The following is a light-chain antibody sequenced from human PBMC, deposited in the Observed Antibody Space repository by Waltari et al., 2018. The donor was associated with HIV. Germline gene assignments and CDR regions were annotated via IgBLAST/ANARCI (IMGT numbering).Light chain of an antibody. J-gene: IGLJ3*02. V-gene: IGLV3-25*03. CDR2: KDD. CDR1: ALPKQY. CDR3: QSSDSSGIYPV. Sequence: SYELTQPPSMSVSPGQTARIPCSGDALPKQYAYWYQQKPGQAPSVLIYKDDDRPSGIPERFSGSSSGTTVTLTISGVQAEDEADYYCQSSDSSGIYPVFGGGTKLTVL.